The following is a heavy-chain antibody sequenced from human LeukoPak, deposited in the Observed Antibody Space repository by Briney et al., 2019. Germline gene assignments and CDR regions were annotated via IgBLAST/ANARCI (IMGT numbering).Heavy chain of an antibody. V-gene: IGHV4-38-2*02. CDR3: AREFRRKPAAISSKYNWFDP. D-gene: IGHD2-2*01. CDR2: IYHSGST. J-gene: IGHJ5*02. Sequence: SETLSLTCAVSGYSISSGYYWGWIRQPPGQGLEWIGSIYHSGSTYYNPSLTSRFTISVDTSKNQFSLKRSSVTAADTAVYYCAREFRRKPAAISSKYNWFDPWGQGTLVTVSS. CDR1: GYSISSGYY.